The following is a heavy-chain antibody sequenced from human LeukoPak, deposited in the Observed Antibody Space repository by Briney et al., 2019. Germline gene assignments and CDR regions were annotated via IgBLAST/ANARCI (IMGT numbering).Heavy chain of an antibody. CDR3: ARSVGATHY. CDR1: GGSVSSGSYY. Sequence: SETLSLTCTVSGGSVSSGSYYWSWIRQPPGKGLEWIGYIYYSGSTNYNPSLKSRVTISVDTSKNQFSLKLSSVTAADTAVYYCARSVGATHYWGQGTLVTVSS. V-gene: IGHV4-61*01. J-gene: IGHJ4*02. D-gene: IGHD1-26*01. CDR2: IYYSGST.